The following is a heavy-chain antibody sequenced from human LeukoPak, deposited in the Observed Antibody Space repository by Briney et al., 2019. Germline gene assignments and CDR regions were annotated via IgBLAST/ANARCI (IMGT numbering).Heavy chain of an antibody. V-gene: IGHV4-59*01. J-gene: IGHJ4*02. CDR2: IYYSGST. Sequence: PSETLSLTCNVTGASISSYYWSWIRQPPGKGLEWIGYIYYSGSTNYNPSLKSRVTISVDTSKNQFSLKLSSVTAADTAVYYCASGEYYFDYWGQGTLVTVSS. D-gene: IGHD3-10*01. CDR1: GASISSYY. CDR3: ASGEYYFDY.